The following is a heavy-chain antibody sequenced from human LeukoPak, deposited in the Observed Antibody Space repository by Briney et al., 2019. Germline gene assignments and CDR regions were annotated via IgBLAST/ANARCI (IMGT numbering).Heavy chain of an antibody. CDR1: GFTFSSYA. CDR3: AKEDPGATFDC. J-gene: IGHJ4*02. CDR2: ISSGGGTT. D-gene: IGHD1-26*01. Sequence: GGSLRLSCAASGFTFSSYAMNWVRQAPGKGLEWVSGISSGGGTTYYADSVKGRFTISRDNSKNTLYLQMNSLRGEDTAVYYCAKEDPGATFDCWGQGTLVTVSS. V-gene: IGHV3-23*01.